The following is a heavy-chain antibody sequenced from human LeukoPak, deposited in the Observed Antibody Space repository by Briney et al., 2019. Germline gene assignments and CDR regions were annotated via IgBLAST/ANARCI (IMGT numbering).Heavy chain of an antibody. V-gene: IGHV3-43*01. CDR2: ITWGGATT. J-gene: IGHJ1*01. Sequence: PGGSLRLSCVASGFAFNEYTMHWVRQAPGKGLEWVSLITWGGATTYYADSVKGRFTISRDNSKNSLYLQMNNLSTEDTALYYCGKDLAGSYLLDLWGQGTLVTVSS. D-gene: IGHD3-10*01. CDR3: GKDLAGSYLLDL. CDR1: GFAFNEYT.